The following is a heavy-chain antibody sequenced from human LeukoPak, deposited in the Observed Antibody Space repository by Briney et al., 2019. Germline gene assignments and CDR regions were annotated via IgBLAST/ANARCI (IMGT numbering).Heavy chain of an antibody. Sequence: GASVKVSCKTSGYTFTSYGISWVRQAPGQGLGWMGWISADNGKTNYAQKLQGRVTMTTDTSTTTAYMELRSLRSDDTAVYYCARRGYPVYYYYMDVWGKGTTVTISS. V-gene: IGHV1-18*01. D-gene: IGHD5-12*01. CDR2: ISADNGKT. CDR1: GYTFTSYG. CDR3: ARRGYPVYYYYMDV. J-gene: IGHJ6*03.